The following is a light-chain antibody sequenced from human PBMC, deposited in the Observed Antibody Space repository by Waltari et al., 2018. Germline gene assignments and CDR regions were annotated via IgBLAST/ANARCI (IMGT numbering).Light chain of an antibody. Sequence: DIQMTQSPSSVSASVGDKVTITCRASQGISTWVAWYQQKPGLAPKLLIHSASYLQSGVPSRFSGSASGADLTLTITNVQPEDFATYDCQQANSFPLTFGGGTRVDIK. V-gene: IGKV1D-12*01. J-gene: IGKJ4*01. CDR1: QGISTW. CDR2: SAS. CDR3: QQANSFPLT.